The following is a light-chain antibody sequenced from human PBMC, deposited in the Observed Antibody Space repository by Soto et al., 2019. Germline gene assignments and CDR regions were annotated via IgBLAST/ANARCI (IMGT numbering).Light chain of an antibody. Sequence: EIVLTQSPASLSLSPGERATLSCRASQSVNSNLAWYQHKPGQAPRLLIYDASNRATGIPARFSGSGSGTDFTLTVSSLEREVVAVYYCQHGSDWPPFTFGQGTRLEIK. CDR1: QSVNSN. CDR2: DAS. CDR3: QHGSDWPPFT. V-gene: IGKV3-11*01. J-gene: IGKJ5*01.